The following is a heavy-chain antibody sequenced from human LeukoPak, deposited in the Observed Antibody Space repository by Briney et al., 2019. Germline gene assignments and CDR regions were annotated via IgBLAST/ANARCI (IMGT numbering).Heavy chain of an antibody. Sequence: SETLSLTCTLSGGSISTYYWNWIRQPPGKGLEWIGYIYHSGSTNYNPSLKSLVTISVDTSKNQFSLKLSSVTAADTAVYYCARGGGYASPIGYWGQGALVTVSS. J-gene: IGHJ4*02. CDR1: GGSISTYY. CDR2: IYHSGST. CDR3: ARGGGYASPIGY. D-gene: IGHD5-12*01. V-gene: IGHV4-59*01.